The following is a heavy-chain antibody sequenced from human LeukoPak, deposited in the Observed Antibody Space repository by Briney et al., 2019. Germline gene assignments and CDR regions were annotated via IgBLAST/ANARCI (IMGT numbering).Heavy chain of an antibody. CDR3: ARDHRDAVDN. Sequence: PGGSLRLSCAASGFTLSSYGMHWVRQAPGKGLEWVAVIWYDGSNKYYADSVKGRFTISRDNSKNTLYMQMNKLRAEHTAVYYCARDHRDAVDNWGQGTLVTVSS. CDR2: IWYDGSNK. CDR1: GFTLSSYG. V-gene: IGHV3-33*01. J-gene: IGHJ4*02.